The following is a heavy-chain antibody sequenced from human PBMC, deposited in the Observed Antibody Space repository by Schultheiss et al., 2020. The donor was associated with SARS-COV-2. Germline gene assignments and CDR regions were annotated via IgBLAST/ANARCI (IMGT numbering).Heavy chain of an antibody. CDR1: GTSINSGDYS. J-gene: IGHJ4*02. D-gene: IGHD2-8*02. V-gene: IGHV4-31*03. Sequence: SETLSLTCTVSGTSINSGDYSWTWIRQHPGKGLEWIGYTHYSGSSYYSPSLKSRVTISVDTSKNQFSLKLSSVTAADTAVYFCARAPYCTGGICYSDYWGQGTLVTVSS. CDR3: ARAPYCTGGICYSDY. CDR2: THYSGSS.